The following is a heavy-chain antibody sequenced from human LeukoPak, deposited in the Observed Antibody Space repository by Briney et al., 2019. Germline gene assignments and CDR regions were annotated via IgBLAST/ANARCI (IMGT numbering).Heavy chain of an antibody. D-gene: IGHD5-12*01. Sequence: GESLKISCKGSGYSFTSYWIGWVRQMPGKGLEWMGIIYPSDSDTRYSPSFQGQVTISADKSISTAYLQWSSLKASDTAMYYCARSRLVATASRYYYYGMDVWGQGTTVTVSS. CDR3: ARSRLVATASRYYYYGMDV. J-gene: IGHJ6*02. CDR2: IYPSDSDT. CDR1: GYSFTSYW. V-gene: IGHV5-51*01.